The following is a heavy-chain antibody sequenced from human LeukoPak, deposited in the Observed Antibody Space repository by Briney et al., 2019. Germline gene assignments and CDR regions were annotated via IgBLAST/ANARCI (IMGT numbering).Heavy chain of an antibody. CDR1: GYTFTSYG. J-gene: IGHJ4*02. CDR3: ARDQEGLGSGYYNYFDY. Sequence: GASVKVSCKASGYTFTSYGISWVRQAPGQGLEWMGWINTNTGNPTYAQGFTGRFVFSLDTSVSTAYLQISSLKAEDTAVYHCARDQEGLGSGYYNYFDYWGQGTLVTVSS. CDR2: INTNTGNP. D-gene: IGHD3-22*01. V-gene: IGHV7-4-1*02.